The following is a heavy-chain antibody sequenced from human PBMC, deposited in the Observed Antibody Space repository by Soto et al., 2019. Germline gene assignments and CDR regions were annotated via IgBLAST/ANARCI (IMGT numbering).Heavy chain of an antibody. CDR3: ARGQILHYSSPFP. CDR1: GYTFTSYY. V-gene: IGHV1-46*03. D-gene: IGHD6-13*01. CDR2: INPSGGST. Sequence: GASVKXSCKASGYTFTSYYMHWVRQAPGQGLEWMGIINPSGGSTSYAQKFQGRVTMTRDTSTSTVYMELSSLRSEDTAVYYCARGQILHYSSPFPWGQGPLVTVS. J-gene: IGHJ5*02.